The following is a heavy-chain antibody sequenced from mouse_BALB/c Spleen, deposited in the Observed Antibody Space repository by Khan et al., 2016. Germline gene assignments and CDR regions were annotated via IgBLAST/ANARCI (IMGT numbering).Heavy chain of an antibody. D-gene: IGHD1-1*01. Sequence: QVQLQQSGAELVRPGVSVKISCKGSGYTFTDYAMHWVKQSHAKSLEWIGVISTYYGDASYNQKFKGKATMTVDKSSSTAYMELARLTSEDSAIYYCARRYYGSYFDYWGQGTTLTVSS. J-gene: IGHJ2*01. CDR2: ISTYYGDA. CDR1: GYTFTDYA. V-gene: IGHV1S137*01. CDR3: ARRYYGSYFDY.